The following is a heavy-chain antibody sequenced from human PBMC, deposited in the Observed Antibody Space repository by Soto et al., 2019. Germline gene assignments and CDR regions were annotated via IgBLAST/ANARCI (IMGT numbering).Heavy chain of an antibody. V-gene: IGHV3-23*01. CDR3: XKCATYYYGPGSSPLGY. Sequence: PGGSLRLSCAASGFTFSSYAMSWVRQAPGKGLEWVSAISGSGGSTYYADSVKGRFTISRDNSKNTLYLQMNSLRAEDTAVYYCXKCATYYYGPGSSPLGYWGQGTLVTVSS. J-gene: IGHJ4*02. CDR1: GFTFSSYA. D-gene: IGHD3-10*01. CDR2: ISGSGGST.